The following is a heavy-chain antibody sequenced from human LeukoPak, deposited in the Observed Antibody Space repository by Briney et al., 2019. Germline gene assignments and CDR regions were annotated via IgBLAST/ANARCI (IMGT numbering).Heavy chain of an antibody. CDR2: IYYSGST. Sequence: PSETLSLTCTVSGGSISSYYWSWIRQPPGKGLEWIGCIYYSGSTNYNPSLKSRVTISVDTSKNQFSLKLSSVTAADTAVYYCARSITSTGTGDYWGQGTLVTVSS. CDR3: ARSITSTGTGDY. CDR1: GGSISSYY. V-gene: IGHV4-59*01. D-gene: IGHD4-17*01. J-gene: IGHJ4*02.